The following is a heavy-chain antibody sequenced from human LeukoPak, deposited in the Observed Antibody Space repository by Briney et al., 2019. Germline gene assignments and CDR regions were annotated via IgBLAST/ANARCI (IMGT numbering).Heavy chain of an antibody. V-gene: IGHV3-30*04. CDR1: GFTLSSYD. D-gene: IGHD5-18*01. CDR3: ARVAEIQLWLRYFDY. CDR2: ISYDGSKK. J-gene: IGHJ4*02. Sequence: PGGSLRLSSAASGFTLSSYDIHWVRQAPGKGLEWVAVISYDGSKKYYADSVKGRLTISRDNSKNTLYLQMNSLRAEDTAVYYCARVAEIQLWLRYFDYWGQGTLVTVSS.